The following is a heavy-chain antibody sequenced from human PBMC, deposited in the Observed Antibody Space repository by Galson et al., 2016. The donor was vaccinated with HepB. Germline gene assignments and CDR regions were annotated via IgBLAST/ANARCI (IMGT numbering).Heavy chain of an antibody. CDR2: LYWDNDK. V-gene: IGHV2-5*02. D-gene: IGHD6-6*01. J-gene: IGHJ4*02. CDR1: GFSLSARGEG. CDR3: APRVQYSSESYYFDY. Sequence: PALVKPTQTLTLACSFSGFSLSARGEGVGWIRQAPGKALEWLALLYWDNDKRYSPSLKDRLTIARDPFKNQVVLTVTNVDPVDTGTYYCAPRVQYSSESYYFDYWGQGTLVTVSS.